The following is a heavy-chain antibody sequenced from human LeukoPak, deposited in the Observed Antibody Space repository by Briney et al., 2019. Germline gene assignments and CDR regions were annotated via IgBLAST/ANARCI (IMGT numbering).Heavy chain of an antibody. D-gene: IGHD2-15*01. V-gene: IGHV3-23*01. J-gene: IGHJ3*02. Sequence: GGSLRLSCAASGFTFSSYAMSWVRQAPGKGLEWVSAISSGGTTYYADSVKGRFTISRDNSKSTLYLQMNSLRAEDTAVFYCARKGMLHAFDIWGQGTMVTVSS. CDR1: GFTFSSYA. CDR2: ISSGGTT. CDR3: ARKGMLHAFDI.